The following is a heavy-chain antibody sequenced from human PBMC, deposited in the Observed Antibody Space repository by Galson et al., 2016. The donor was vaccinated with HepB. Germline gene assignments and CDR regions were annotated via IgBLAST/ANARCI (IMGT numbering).Heavy chain of an antibody. D-gene: IGHD3-16*01. V-gene: IGHV4-4*01. CDR2: IYHTGTT. CDR3: AKEGGVHVRGYFEN. Sequence: LSLTCAVSGGSITTDSWWKWVRQSPGKGFEWIGDIYHTGTTLYNPSLNNRVTISVDKTKNHFSLMVTSMTAADTAVYFCAKEGGVHVRGYFENWGPGVLVTVSS. J-gene: IGHJ4*02. CDR1: GGSITTDSW.